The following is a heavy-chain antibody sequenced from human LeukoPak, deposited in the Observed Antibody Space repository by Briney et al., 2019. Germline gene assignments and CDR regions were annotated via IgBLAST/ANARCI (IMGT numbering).Heavy chain of an antibody. V-gene: IGHV1-2*02. Sequence: ASVKVSCKASGYTFTGYYMHWVRQAPGQGLEWMGWINPNSGGTNYAQKFQGRVTVTRDTSISTAYMELSRLRSDDTAVYYCARGPYGDYSYYFDYWGQGTLVTVSS. CDR3: ARGPYGDYSYYFDY. J-gene: IGHJ4*02. CDR2: INPNSGGT. D-gene: IGHD4-17*01. CDR1: GYTFTGYY.